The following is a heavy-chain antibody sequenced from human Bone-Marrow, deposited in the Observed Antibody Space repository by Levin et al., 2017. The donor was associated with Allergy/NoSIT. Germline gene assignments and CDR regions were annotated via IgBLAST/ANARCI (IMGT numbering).Heavy chain of an antibody. CDR1: GFSLSTSGMC. J-gene: IGHJ3*02. CDR2: IDWDDDK. CDR3: ARRATTVTWDEGAFDI. Sequence: SGPTLVKPTQTLTLTCTFSGFSLSTSGMCVSWIRQPPGKALEWLALIDWDDDKYYSTSLKTRLTISKDTSKNQVVLTMTNMDHVDTATYYCARRATTVTWDEGAFDIWGQGTMVTVSS. V-gene: IGHV2-70*01. D-gene: IGHD4-17*01.